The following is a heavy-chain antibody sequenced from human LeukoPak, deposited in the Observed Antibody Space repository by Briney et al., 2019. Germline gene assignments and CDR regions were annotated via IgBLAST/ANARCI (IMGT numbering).Heavy chain of an antibody. CDR1: GFTFSSYG. D-gene: IGHD4-17*01. Sequence: GSLRLSCAASGFTFSSYGMHWVRQAPGKGLEWVAFIRYDGSNKYYADSVKGRFTISRDNSKNTLYLQMNSLRAEDTAVYYCAKDPVLMTTVTMWGQGTLVTVSS. J-gene: IGHJ4*02. V-gene: IGHV3-30*02. CDR2: IRYDGSNK. CDR3: AKDPVLMTTVTM.